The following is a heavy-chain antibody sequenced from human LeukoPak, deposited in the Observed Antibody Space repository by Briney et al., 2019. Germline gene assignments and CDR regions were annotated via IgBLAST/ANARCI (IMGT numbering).Heavy chain of an antibody. CDR3: AKASMVRGVITFDY. D-gene: IGHD3-10*01. J-gene: IGHJ4*02. V-gene: IGHV3-23*01. Sequence: GGSLRLSCAASGFTFSSYSMNWDRQAPGKGLEWVSAISGSGGSTNYADSVKGRFTISRDNSKNTLYLQMNSLRAEDTAVYYCAKASMVRGVITFDYWGQGTLVTVSS. CDR2: ISGSGGST. CDR1: GFTFSSYS.